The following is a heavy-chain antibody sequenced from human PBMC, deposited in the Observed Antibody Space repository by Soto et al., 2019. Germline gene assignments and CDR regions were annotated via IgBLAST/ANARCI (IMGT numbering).Heavy chain of an antibody. CDR1: GSSSIRGYY. CDR2: VYHNGIM. CDR3: AALWFGELAFNY. D-gene: IGHD3-10*01. V-gene: IGHV4-38-2*02. Sequence: TISLTCNVSGSSSIRGYYCGWVRPAPGKGLEWLGSVYHNGIMFHNPSFQSRVTISVDTSKNQFSLNLRSVTAADTAVYYCAALWFGELAFNYWGHGILVTVS. J-gene: IGHJ4*01.